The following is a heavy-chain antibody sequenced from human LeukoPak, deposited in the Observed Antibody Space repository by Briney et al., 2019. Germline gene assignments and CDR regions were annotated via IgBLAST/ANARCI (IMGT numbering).Heavy chain of an antibody. J-gene: IGHJ4*02. CDR2: IIPIFGTA. Sequence: SVKVSCKASGGTFSSYAISWVRQAPGQGLEWMGGIIPIFGTANYAQKFQGRVTITADESTSTAYMELSSLRSEDTAVYYCARVGGVYYYDSSGYYPEGFDYWGQGTLVTVSS. CDR3: ARVGGVYYYDSSGYYPEGFDY. D-gene: IGHD3-22*01. V-gene: IGHV1-69*13. CDR1: GGTFSSYA.